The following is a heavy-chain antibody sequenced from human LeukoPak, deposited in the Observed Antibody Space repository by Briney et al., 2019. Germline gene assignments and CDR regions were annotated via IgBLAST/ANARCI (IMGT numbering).Heavy chain of an antibody. D-gene: IGHD1-26*01. V-gene: IGHV1-2*02. CDR2: INPNSGGT. J-gene: IGHJ4*02. CDR1: GYTFTGYY. Sequence: ASVKVSCKASGYTFTGYYMHWVRQAPGQGLEWMGWINPNSGGTNYAQKFQGRVTMTRDTSISTAYMELSRLRSDDTAVYYCARDGYSGSYFFDYWGQGTLVTVSS. CDR3: ARDGYSGSYFFDY.